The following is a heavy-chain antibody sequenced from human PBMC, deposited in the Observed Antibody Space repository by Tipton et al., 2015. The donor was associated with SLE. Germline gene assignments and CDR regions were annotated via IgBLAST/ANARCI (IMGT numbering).Heavy chain of an antibody. CDR1: GGSISSHY. CDR2: VYNSGST. Sequence: TLSLTCTVSGGSISSHYWSWIRQPPGKGPEWIGYVYNSGSTNFNPSLKSRVSISLDTPKNQFSLKLSSVTAADTAVYYCARQGVDWYFDLWGRGTLVTVSS. V-gene: IGHV4-59*11. D-gene: IGHD3-16*01. J-gene: IGHJ2*01. CDR3: ARQGVDWYFDL.